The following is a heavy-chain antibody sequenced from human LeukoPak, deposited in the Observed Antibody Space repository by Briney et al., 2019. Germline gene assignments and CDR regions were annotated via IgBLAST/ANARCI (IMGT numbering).Heavy chain of an antibody. D-gene: IGHD6-19*01. Sequence: PSETLSLTGTVSGASISSSGYYWGWILQPPGKGLEWIGSLYYTGSTFYNPSLQSRITISRDTSRNQFSLKLNSVTAADTALFYCARRSAVFHAFDIWGQGTMVTVSS. CDR2: LYYTGST. CDR1: GASISSSGYY. J-gene: IGHJ3*02. CDR3: ARRSAVFHAFDI. V-gene: IGHV4-39*01.